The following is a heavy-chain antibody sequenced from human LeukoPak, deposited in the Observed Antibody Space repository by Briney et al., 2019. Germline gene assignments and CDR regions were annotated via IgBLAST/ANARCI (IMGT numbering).Heavy chain of an antibody. D-gene: IGHD6-6*01. Sequence: GGSLRLSCAASGFTFSSYAMSWVRQAPGKGLEWVSAISGSGGSTYCADSVKGRFTISRDNSKNTLYLQMNSLRAEDTAVYYCAKDEYSRASPYSFDYCGQGTLLTVSS. CDR1: GFTFSSYA. CDR2: ISGSGGST. CDR3: AKDEYSRASPYSFDY. V-gene: IGHV3-23*01. J-gene: IGHJ4*02.